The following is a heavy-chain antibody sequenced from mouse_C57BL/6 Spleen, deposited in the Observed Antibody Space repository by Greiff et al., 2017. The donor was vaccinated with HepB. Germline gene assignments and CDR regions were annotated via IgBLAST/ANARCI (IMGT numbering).Heavy chain of an antibody. J-gene: IGHJ4*01. CDR1: GYTFTSYW. D-gene: IGHD1-1*01. Sequence: QVQLQQPGAELVKPGASVKLSCKASGYTFTSYWMHWVKQRPGQGLEWIGMIHPNSGSTNYNEKFKSKATLTVDKSSSTAYMQLSSLTSEDSAVYYRAKYYGSRGYYAMDYWGQGTSVTVSS. CDR3: AKYYGSRGYYAMDY. CDR2: IHPNSGST. V-gene: IGHV1-64*01.